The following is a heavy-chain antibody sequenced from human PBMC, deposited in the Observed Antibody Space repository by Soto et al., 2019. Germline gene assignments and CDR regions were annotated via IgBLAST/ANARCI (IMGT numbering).Heavy chain of an antibody. Sequence: GSGYGCTSDVAGSVHKMPGKGLEWMGIIYPGDSDTRYSPSFQGQVTISADKSISTAYLQWSSLKASDTAMYYCASSWHTQGACDIWGPEPMVP. CDR1: GYGCTSDV. CDR3: ASSWHTQGACDI. J-gene: IGHJ3*02. V-gene: IGHV5-51*07. D-gene: IGHD2-2*02. CDR2: IYPGDSDT.